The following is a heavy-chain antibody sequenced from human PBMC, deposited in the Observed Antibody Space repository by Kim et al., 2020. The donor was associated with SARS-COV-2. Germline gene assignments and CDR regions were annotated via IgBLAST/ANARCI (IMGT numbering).Heavy chain of an antibody. D-gene: IGHD3-22*01. CDR2: IYPGDSDT. J-gene: IGHJ4*02. Sequence: GESLKISCKGSGYSFTSYWIGWVRQMPGKGLEWMGIIYPGDSDTRYSPSFQGQVTISADKSISTAYLQWSSLKASDTAMYYCARHDEGSGYYYGFGYWGQGTLVTVSS. CDR3: ARHDEGSGYYYGFGY. CDR1: GYSFTSYW. V-gene: IGHV5-51*01.